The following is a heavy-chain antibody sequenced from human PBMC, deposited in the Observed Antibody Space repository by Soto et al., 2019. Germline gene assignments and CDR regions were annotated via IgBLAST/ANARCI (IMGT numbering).Heavy chain of an antibody. J-gene: IGHJ4*02. CDR2: ISWNSGSI. D-gene: IGHD5-12*01. V-gene: IGHV3-9*01. Sequence: GGSLRLSCAASGFTFDDYAMHWVRQAPGKGLEWVSGISWNSGSIGYADSVKGRFTISRDNAKNSLYLQMNSLRAEDTALYYCAKDIASSGYDYFEYWGQGTLVTVSS. CDR3: AKDIASSGYDYFEY. CDR1: GFTFDDYA.